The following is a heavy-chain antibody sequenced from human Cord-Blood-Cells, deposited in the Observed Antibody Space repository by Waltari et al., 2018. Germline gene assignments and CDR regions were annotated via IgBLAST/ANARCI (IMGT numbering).Heavy chain of an antibody. CDR1: GFTFSSYA. CDR2: ISYDGSNK. V-gene: IGHV3-30*04. J-gene: IGHJ4*02. CDR3: ARDRATGVVDY. D-gene: IGHD7-27*01. Sequence: QVQLVESGGGVVQPGRSLRLSCAASGFTFSSYAMHGFSQAPGKGMEWVADISYDGSNKYYADSVKGRFTMSRDNSKNTLYLQMNSLRAEDTAVYYCARDRATGVVDYWGQGTLVTVSS.